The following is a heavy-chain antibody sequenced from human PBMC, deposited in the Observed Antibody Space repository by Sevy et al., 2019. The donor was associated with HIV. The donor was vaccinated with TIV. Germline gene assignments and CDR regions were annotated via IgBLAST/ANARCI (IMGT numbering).Heavy chain of an antibody. CDR3: ARVQRGGVPDY. Sequence: ASVKVSCTSSGYTFIAHYLHWVRQAPGRGLEWMGWISPDSGDTKCTEKFQGRVTMTRDTSISTAYMELITLRSDDTAVYFCARVQRGGVPDYWGQGTLVTVSS. J-gene: IGHJ4*02. V-gene: IGHV1-2*02. D-gene: IGHD3-10*01. CDR2: ISPDSGDT. CDR1: GYTFIAHY.